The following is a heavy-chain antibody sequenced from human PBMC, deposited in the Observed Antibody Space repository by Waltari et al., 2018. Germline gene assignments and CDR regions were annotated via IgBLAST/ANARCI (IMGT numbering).Heavy chain of an antibody. J-gene: IGHJ3*01. CDR3: ATGPAAWWAFDV. CDR1: GPTFPSYD. V-gene: IGHV1-8*01. Sequence: QVQLVQSGPEVREPGASVTVSCKASGPTFPSYDITWVRQPPGEGLEWIGWMNPNNGDTAFAQKFQGRVTLARNTSISTAYMELSSLTSDDTAMYYCATGPAAWWAFDVWGQGTMVAVSS. CDR2: MNPNNGDT. D-gene: IGHD2-8*02.